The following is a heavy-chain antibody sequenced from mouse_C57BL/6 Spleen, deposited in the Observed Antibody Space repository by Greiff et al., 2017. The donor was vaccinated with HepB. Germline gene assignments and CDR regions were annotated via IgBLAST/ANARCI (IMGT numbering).Heavy chain of an antibody. D-gene: IGHD1-1*01. V-gene: IGHV5-6*02. CDR1: GFTFSSYG. Sequence: DVKLQESGGDLVKPGGSLKLSCAASGFTFSSYGMSWVRQTPDKRLEWVATISSGGSYTYYPDSVKGRFTISRDNAKNTLYLQMSSLKSEDTAMYYCARSSYDYFDYWGQGTTLTVSS. J-gene: IGHJ2*01. CDR3: ARSSYDYFDY. CDR2: ISSGGSYT.